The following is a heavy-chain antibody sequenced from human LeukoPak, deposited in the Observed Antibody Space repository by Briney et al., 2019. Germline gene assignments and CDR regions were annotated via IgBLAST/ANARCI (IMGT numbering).Heavy chain of an antibody. D-gene: IGHD4-17*01. V-gene: IGHV4-59*12. J-gene: IGHJ5*02. CDR2: IYYSGST. CDR3: ARGPLTMTRGSDP. Sequence: PSETLSLTCTVSGGSISSYYWSWIRQPPGKGLEWIGYIYYSGSTNYNPSLKSRVTISVDTSKNQFSLKLSSVTAADTAVYYCARGPLTMTRGSDPWGQGTLVTVSS. CDR1: GGSISSYY.